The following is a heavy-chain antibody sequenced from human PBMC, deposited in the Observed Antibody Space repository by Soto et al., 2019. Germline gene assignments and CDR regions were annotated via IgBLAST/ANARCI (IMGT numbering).Heavy chain of an antibody. CDR2: IISVFGTA. Sequence: QVQLVQSGAEVKKPGSSVKVSCKASGGSLSNYGISWVRQAPGQGLEWMGGIISVFGTANYAQKFQGRVTITVDESTSMVYVDVISLRSEDTAVYYCARGAAPKVVGTTYYGMGVWCQGTTVTVSS. D-gene: IGHD4-17*01. CDR3: ARGAAPKVVGTTYYGMGV. J-gene: IGHJ6*01. CDR1: GGSLSNYG. V-gene: IGHV1-69*12.